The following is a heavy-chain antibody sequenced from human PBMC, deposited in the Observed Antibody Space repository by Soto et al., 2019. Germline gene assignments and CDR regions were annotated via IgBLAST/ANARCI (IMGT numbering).Heavy chain of an antibody. Sequence: EVQLVESGGGLVQPGRSLRLSCAASGFTFDDYAMHWVRQAPGKGLEWVSGISWNSGSIGYADSVEGRFTISRDNAKNSLYLQMNSLRAEDTALYYCAKLPAARGSYYYYYMDVWGKGTTVTVSS. J-gene: IGHJ6*03. CDR3: AKLPAARGSYYYYYMDV. CDR2: ISWNSGSI. CDR1: GFTFDDYA. V-gene: IGHV3-9*01. D-gene: IGHD2-2*01.